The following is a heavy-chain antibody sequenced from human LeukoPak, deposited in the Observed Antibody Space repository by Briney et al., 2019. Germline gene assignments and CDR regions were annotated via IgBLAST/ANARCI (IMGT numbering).Heavy chain of an antibody. D-gene: IGHD1-26*01. J-gene: IGHJ4*02. CDR3: ARVSVGAPAFDY. CDR1: GFSCSSYW. CDR2: INEDGSEK. V-gene: IGHV3-7*01. Sequence: PGWSLRLSCSASGFSCSSYWMSWVRQAPGKGLEWVAQINEDGSEKYYVDSVKGRFFISRDNAAKSLSLQMNRLRDADTAVYYCARVSVGAPAFDYWGQGNLVTVSS.